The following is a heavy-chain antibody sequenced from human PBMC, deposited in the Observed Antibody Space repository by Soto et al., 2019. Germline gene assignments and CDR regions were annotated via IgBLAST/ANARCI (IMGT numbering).Heavy chain of an antibody. CDR2: ISAYNGNT. Sequence: GASVKVSCKASGYTFTSYGISWVRQAPGQGLEWMGWISAYNGNTNYAQKLQGRVTMTTDTSTSTAYMELRSLRSDDTAVYYCARDCVAYSYGPVPFDYRGQGTLVTVSS. CDR1: GYTFTSYG. V-gene: IGHV1-18*04. CDR3: ARDCVAYSYGPVPFDY. J-gene: IGHJ4*02. D-gene: IGHD5-18*01.